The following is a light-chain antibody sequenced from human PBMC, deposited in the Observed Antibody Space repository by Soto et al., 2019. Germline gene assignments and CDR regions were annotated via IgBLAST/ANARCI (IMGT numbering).Light chain of an antibody. V-gene: IGKV3D-20*02. J-gene: IGKJ1*01. CDR2: GAS. CDR3: HQRKSWPRT. Sequence: EIVLTQSPGTLSLSPGERATLSCRASQSVTNYYLAWYQQKPGQSPRLLISGASTRATGIPDRFSGSGSGTDFTLTISSLEPEDFAVYYCHQRKSWPRTFGQGTKVDIK. CDR1: QSVTNYY.